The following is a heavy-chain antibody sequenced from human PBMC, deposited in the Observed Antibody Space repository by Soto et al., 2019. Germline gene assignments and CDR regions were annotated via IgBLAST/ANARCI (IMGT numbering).Heavy chain of an antibody. V-gene: IGHV3-9*01. CDR1: GFTFDDYA. CDR2: ISWNSGSI. Sequence: EVQLVESGGGLVQPGRSLRLSCAASGFTFDDYAMHWVQQAPGKGLEWVSGISWNSGSIGYADSVKGRFTISRDNAKNSLYLQMNSLRAEDTALYYCANSGGYWGQGTLVTVSS. CDR3: ANSGGY. J-gene: IGHJ4*02. D-gene: IGHD3-10*01.